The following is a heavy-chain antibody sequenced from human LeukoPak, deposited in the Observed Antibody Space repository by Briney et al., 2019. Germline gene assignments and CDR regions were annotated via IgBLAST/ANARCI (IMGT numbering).Heavy chain of an antibody. CDR2: IYYSGST. V-gene: IGHV4-59*01. J-gene: IGHJ4*02. CDR3: ARGGSGSYVPFDY. D-gene: IGHD1-26*01. Sequence: SETLSLTCTVSDGSISSYYWSWIRQPPGKGLEWIGYIYYSGSTDYNPSLKSRVTISVDTSKNQFSLKLSSVTAADTAVYYCARGGSGSYVPFDYWGQGTLVTVSS. CDR1: DGSISSYY.